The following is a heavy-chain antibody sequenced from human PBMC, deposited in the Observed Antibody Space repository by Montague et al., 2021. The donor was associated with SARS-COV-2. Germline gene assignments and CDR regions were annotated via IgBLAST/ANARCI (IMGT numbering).Heavy chain of an antibody. CDR3: ARRHIVASNRAFDY. CDR1: GDSITYNYY. Sequence: SETLSLTCTVSGDSITYNYYWGWIRQPPGKGLEWIGTIYHSGTTYYNPSLKSRVTISVDTSNNQSSLKLTSVTAADTAVYYCARRHIVASNRAFDYWGQGTLVTVSS. D-gene: IGHD2-21*01. CDR2: IYHSGTT. J-gene: IGHJ4*02. V-gene: IGHV4-38-2*02.